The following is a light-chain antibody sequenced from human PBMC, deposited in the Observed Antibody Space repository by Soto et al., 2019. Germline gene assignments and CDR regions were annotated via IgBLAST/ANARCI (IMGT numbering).Light chain of an antibody. V-gene: IGKV1-12*02. CDR3: QQGNGFPWT. CDR2: AAS. CDR1: QGINSW. J-gene: IGKJ1*01. Sequence: DIQMTQSPSSVSASVGDRVTITCRASQGINSWLAWYQRKAGKAPNLLIYAASSLQSGVPSRFSGSGSGTDFTRTINSLQPEDSATYYCQQGNGFPWTFGQGTKVEIK.